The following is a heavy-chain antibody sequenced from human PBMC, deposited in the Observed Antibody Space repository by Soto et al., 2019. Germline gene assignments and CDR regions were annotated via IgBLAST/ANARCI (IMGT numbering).Heavy chain of an antibody. Sequence: ASVKVSCKASGFTFSSYCISWGRQAPGQGLEWMGWISAYNGNTNYAQKLQGRVTMTTDTSTSTAYMELRSLRSDDTAVYYCARELGSSIVGAPGAFAIWGQGTMVTVSS. CDR1: GFTFSSYC. J-gene: IGHJ3*02. V-gene: IGHV1-18*01. CDR3: ARELGSSIVGAPGAFAI. D-gene: IGHD1-26*01. CDR2: ISAYNGNT.